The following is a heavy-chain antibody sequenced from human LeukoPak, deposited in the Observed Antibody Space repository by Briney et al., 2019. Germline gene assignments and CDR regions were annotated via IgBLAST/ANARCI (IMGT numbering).Heavy chain of an antibody. CDR1: GYSISSGYY. Sequence: SETLSLTCTVSGYSISSGYYRGWIRQPPGKGLEWIGSIYHSGSTYYNPSLKSRVTISVDTSKNQFSLKLSSVTAADAAVYYCVTLAYCGGDCYSFDYWGQGTLVTVSS. J-gene: IGHJ4*02. D-gene: IGHD2-21*02. CDR3: VTLAYCGGDCYSFDY. V-gene: IGHV4-38-2*02. CDR2: IYHSGST.